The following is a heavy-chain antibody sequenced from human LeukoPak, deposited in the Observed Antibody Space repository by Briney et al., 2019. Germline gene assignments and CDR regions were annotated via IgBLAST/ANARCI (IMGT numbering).Heavy chain of an antibody. J-gene: IGHJ5*02. CDR3: ARVWVRRWDFDP. D-gene: IGHD4-23*01. CDR2: IIPIFGTA. CDR1: GGTFSSYA. V-gene: IGHV1-69*06. Sequence: ASVKVSCKASGGTFSSYAISWVRQAPGQGLEWMGGIIPIFGTANYAQKFQGRVTITADKSTSTAYMELSSLRSEDTAVYYRARVWVRRWDFDPWGQGTLVTVSS.